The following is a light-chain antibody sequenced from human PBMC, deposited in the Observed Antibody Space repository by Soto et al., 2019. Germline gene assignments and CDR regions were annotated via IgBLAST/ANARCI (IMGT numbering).Light chain of an antibody. CDR1: QSVSSDY. CDR2: RAS. CDR3: QQYGSSPLT. J-gene: IGKJ4*01. V-gene: IGKV3-20*01. Sequence: IVLTQSPGTLSLSPGERATLSCRSSQSVSSDYLAWYQHKPGQTPKVLIYRASSRATGIPDRFSGSGSGTDFTLTISRLEPEDFAVYYCQQYGSSPLTFGGGTKVEIK.